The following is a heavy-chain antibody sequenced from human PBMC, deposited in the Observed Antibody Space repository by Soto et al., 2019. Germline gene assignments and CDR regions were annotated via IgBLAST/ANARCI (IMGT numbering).Heavy chain of an antibody. CDR2: ISGSGGST. D-gene: IGHD3-22*01. CDR3: AKDSTSHYYDSSGYYD. Sequence: GRALRLSGAASVFTFSGYAMIWFRQAPGKGLEWVSAISGSGGSTYYADSVKGRFTISRDNSKNTLYLQMNSLRAEDTAVYYCAKDSTSHYYDSSGYYDWGQGTLVTVSS. V-gene: IGHV3-23*01. J-gene: IGHJ4*02. CDR1: VFTFSGYA.